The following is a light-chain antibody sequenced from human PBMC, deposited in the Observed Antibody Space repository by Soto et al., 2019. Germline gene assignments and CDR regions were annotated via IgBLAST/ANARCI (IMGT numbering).Light chain of an antibody. J-gene: IGLJ1*01. CDR3: AAWDDSLSAYYV. CDR2: RNN. Sequence: QSVLTQPPSASGTPGQRVTISCSGSRSNIGSNYVYWYQQLPGTAPKLLIYRNNQRPSGVPDRFSGSKSGTSASLAISGLRSEDEADYYCAAWDDSLSAYYVFGTGTKLTVL. CDR1: RSNIGSNY. V-gene: IGLV1-47*01.